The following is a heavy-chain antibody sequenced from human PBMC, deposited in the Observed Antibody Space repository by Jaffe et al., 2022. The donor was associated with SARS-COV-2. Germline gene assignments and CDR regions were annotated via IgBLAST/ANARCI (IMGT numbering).Heavy chain of an antibody. J-gene: IGHJ5*02. CDR3: ARDPGGAARPDVRFYWFDP. D-gene: IGHD6-6*01. Sequence: QVQLVQSGAEVKKPGSSVKVSCKASGGTFSSYAISWVRQAPGQGLEWMGGIIPIFGTANYAQKFQGRVTITADESTSTAYMELSSLRSEDTAVYYCARDPGGAARPDVRFYWFDPWGQGTLVTVSS. CDR2: IIPIFGTA. V-gene: IGHV1-69*01. CDR1: GGTFSSYA.